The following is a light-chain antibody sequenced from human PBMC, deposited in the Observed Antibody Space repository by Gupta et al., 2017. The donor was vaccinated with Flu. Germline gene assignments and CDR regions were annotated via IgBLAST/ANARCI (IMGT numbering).Light chain of an antibody. CDR2: AAS. V-gene: IGKV1-8*01. CDR1: QGISSY. Sequence: AIRMTQSPSSFSASTGDRVTITCRASQGISSYLAWYQQKPGKAPKLLIYAASTLQSGVPSRFSGSGSGTDFTLTISCLQSEDFATYYCQQDYRYRLTFGGGTKVEIK. CDR3: QQDYRYRLT. J-gene: IGKJ4*01.